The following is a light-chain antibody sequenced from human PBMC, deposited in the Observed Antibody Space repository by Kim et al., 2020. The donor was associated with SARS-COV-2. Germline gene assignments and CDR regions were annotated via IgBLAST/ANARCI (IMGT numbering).Light chain of an antibody. CDR1: QSVSSN. Sequence: SVSPGERATLSCRASQSVSSNLAWYQQKPGQAPRLLIYGASTRATGIPARFSGSGSGTEFTLTISSLQSEDFAVYYCQQYNNWPYSVGQGTKLEI. J-gene: IGKJ2*03. CDR2: GAS. V-gene: IGKV3D-15*01. CDR3: QQYNNWPYS.